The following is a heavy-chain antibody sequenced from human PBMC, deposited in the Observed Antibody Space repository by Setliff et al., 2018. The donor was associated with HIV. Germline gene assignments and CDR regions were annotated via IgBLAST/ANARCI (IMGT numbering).Heavy chain of an antibody. CDR1: RFTFSSYA. Sequence: PGGSYLRLSCAASRFTFSSYAMHWVRQAPGKGLEWVAVISYDGSNKYYADSVKGRFTISRDNSKNTLYLQMNSLRAEDTAVYYCARGSPLSDISGYYDYWGQGTLVTVSS. J-gene: IGHJ4*02. CDR3: ARGSPLSDISGYYDY. V-gene: IGHV3-30*04. D-gene: IGHD3-22*01. CDR2: ISYDGSNK.